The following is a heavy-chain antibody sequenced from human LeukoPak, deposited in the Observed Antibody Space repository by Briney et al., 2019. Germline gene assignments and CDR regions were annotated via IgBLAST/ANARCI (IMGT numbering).Heavy chain of an antibody. D-gene: IGHD2-2*01. J-gene: IGHJ6*04. CDR2: IYPGNSDT. CDR3: ARLGTTSGDGMDV. Sequence: GESLKMSCKGSGYIFTSYWIGWMRQMPGKGLEWMGIIYPGNSDTRYRPSFQGQVTISADKSITTAYLQWSSLKASDTAMYYCARLGTTSGDGMDVWGKGTTVTVSS. V-gene: IGHV5-51*01. CDR1: GYIFTSYW.